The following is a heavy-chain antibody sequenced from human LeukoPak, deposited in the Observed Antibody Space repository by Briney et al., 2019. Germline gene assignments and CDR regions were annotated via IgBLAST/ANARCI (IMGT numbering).Heavy chain of an antibody. V-gene: IGHV3-23*01. Sequence: GGSLRLSCAASGFSFSRYDRSWVRQAPGKGLEWVSTISASGGSTYYADAVKGRFTISRDNSKNTLYLQMNSLRAEDTAVYYCAKKIRDTSSWHYYDYWGQGTLVTVSS. D-gene: IGHD6-13*01. J-gene: IGHJ4*02. CDR2: ISASGGST. CDR3: AKKIRDTSSWHYYDY. CDR1: GFSFSRYD.